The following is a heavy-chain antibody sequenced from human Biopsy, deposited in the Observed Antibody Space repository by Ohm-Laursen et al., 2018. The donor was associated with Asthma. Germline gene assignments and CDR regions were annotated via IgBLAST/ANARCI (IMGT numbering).Heavy chain of an antibody. CDR1: GFSLSSTGAN. J-gene: IGHJ4*02. V-gene: IGHV2-70*04. CDR3: TRHNDY. CDR2: IDWEEDK. Sequence: TQTLTLTSSFSGFSLSSTGANVNWIRQPPGKALEWLARIDWEEDKFYSTSLRTRLTISKGSSEDQVVLTMTNMGPVDTATYYCTRHNDYWGPGILVTVSS. D-gene: IGHD1-14*01.